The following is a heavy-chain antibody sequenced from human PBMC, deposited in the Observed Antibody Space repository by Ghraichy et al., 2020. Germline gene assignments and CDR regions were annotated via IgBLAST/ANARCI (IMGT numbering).Heavy chain of an antibody. D-gene: IGHD3-3*01. J-gene: IGHJ4*02. CDR1: GGSFSGYY. Sequence: SETLSLTCAVYGGSFSGYYWSWIRQPPGKGLEWIGEINHSGSTNYNPSLKSRVTISVDTSKNQFSLKLSSVTAADTAVYYCARLPVGISWGPYGPKYYGAFDYWGQGTLVTVSS. V-gene: IGHV4-34*01. CDR2: INHSGST. CDR3: ARLPVGISWGPYGPKYYGAFDY.